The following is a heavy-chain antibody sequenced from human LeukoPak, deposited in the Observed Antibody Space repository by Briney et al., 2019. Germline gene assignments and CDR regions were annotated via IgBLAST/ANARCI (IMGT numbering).Heavy chain of an antibody. D-gene: IGHD3-3*01. J-gene: IGHJ3*02. CDR3: ARAPFSYYDFWSGYYRAFDI. Sequence: PSETLSLTCTVSGGSISSYYWSWIRQPAGKGLEWIGRIYTSGSTNYNPSLKSRVTISVDTSKNQFSLKLSSVTAADTAVYYCARAPFSYYDFWSGYYRAFDIWGQGTMVTVSS. CDR2: IYTSGST. V-gene: IGHV4-4*07. CDR1: GGSISSYY.